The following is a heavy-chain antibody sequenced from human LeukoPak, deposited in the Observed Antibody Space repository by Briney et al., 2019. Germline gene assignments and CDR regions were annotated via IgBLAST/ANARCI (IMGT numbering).Heavy chain of an antibody. CDR1: GYTFTSYD. CDR2: MNPNSGNT. V-gene: IGHV1-8*01. CDR3: ARGRREYCSGGSCYSYYFDY. D-gene: IGHD2-15*01. J-gene: IGHJ4*02. Sequence: GASVKVSCKASGYTFTSYDINWVRQATGQGLEWMGWMNPNSGNTGYAQKFQGRVTMTRNTSISTAYMELSSLRSEDTAVYYCARGRREYCSGGSCYSYYFDYWGQGTLVTVSS.